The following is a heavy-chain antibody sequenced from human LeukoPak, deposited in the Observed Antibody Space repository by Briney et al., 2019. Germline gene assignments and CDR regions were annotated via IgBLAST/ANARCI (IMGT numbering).Heavy chain of an antibody. Sequence: PGGSLRLSCAASGFTFSSYAMHWVRQAPGEGLEWVAVTSYDGSNKYYADSVKGRFTISRDNSKNTLYLQMNSLRAEDTAVYYCARAPIVGATFDQGYFDYWGQGTLVTVSS. J-gene: IGHJ4*02. D-gene: IGHD1-26*01. V-gene: IGHV3-30*14. CDR1: GFTFSSYA. CDR2: TSYDGSNK. CDR3: ARAPIVGATFDQGYFDY.